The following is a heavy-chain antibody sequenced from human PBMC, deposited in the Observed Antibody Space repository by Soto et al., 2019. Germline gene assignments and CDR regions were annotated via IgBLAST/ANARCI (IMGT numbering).Heavy chain of an antibody. CDR3: ARDRDSYGHHPDPLYY. CDR2: IWYDGSNK. J-gene: IGHJ4*02. V-gene: IGHV3-33*01. Sequence: AGALRRSYAPSSFTFSSYRMHRVRQAPGKGLEWVAVIWYDGSNKYYADSVKGRFTISRDNSKNTLYLQMNSLRAEDTAVYYCARDRDSYGHHPDPLYYSGRGTLVIGSS. D-gene: IGHD5-18*01. CDR1: SFTFSSYR.